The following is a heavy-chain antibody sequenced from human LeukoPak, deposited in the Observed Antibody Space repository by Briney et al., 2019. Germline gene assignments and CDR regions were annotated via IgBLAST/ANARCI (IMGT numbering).Heavy chain of an antibody. J-gene: IGHJ6*03. CDR2: IYYSGST. CDR1: GGSFSGYY. V-gene: IGHV4-34*01. Sequence: SETLSLTCAVYGGSFSGYYWGWIRQPPGKGLEGIGSIYYSGSTYYNPSLKSRVTISVDTSKNQFSLKLSSVTAADTAVYYCARVRRGSGWYWGDFYYYYMDVWGKGTTVTVSS. D-gene: IGHD6-19*01. CDR3: ARVRRGSGWYWGDFYYYYMDV.